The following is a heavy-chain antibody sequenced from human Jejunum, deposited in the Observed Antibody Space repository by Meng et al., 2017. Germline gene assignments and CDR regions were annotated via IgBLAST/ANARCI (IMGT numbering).Heavy chain of an antibody. Sequence: HVQLTDPGPGPAKPAETLSLPCPVSGGSMSNNFWSWIRQPPGGRLEWIGYIHSSGRATYNPSLNSRVTISVDTSKYHFSLRLSSVTAADTAVYYCATNRGPSNYFFDYWGQGTLVTVSS. CDR3: ATNRGPSNYFFDY. V-gene: IGHV4-59*01. CDR2: IHSSGRA. CDR1: GGSMSNNF. D-gene: IGHD2/OR15-2a*01. J-gene: IGHJ4*01.